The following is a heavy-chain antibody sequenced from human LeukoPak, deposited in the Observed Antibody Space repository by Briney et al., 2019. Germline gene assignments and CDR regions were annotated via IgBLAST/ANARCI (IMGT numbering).Heavy chain of an antibody. CDR2: INARGGST. D-gene: IGHD3-10*01. J-gene: IGHJ5*02. CDR3: ARDGDPNLEFGDLSVWFDP. V-gene: IGHV1-46*01. CDR1: GYTFINYY. Sequence: GASVKVSCKASGYTFINYYMHWVRQAPGQGLEWMGKINARGGSTSYAQKFQGRVTMTRDTSTSTTYMELSSLRSEDTALYYCARDGDPNLEFGDLSVWFDPWGQGTLVTVSS.